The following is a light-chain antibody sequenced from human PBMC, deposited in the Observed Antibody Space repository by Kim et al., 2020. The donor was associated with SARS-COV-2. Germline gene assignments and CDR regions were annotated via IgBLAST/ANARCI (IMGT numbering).Light chain of an antibody. CDR1: SSDVGGYNY. CDR3: RSYTSSRPWV. J-gene: IGLJ3*02. V-gene: IGLV2-14*03. CDR2: DVS. Sequence: GQSITISCTGNSSDVGGYNYVSWYQQHPGKATKQMIYDVSNRPSGVSNRCSGTKSGNTASLTNYGLQAEDEADYYCRSYTSSRPWVFGGGTQLTVL.